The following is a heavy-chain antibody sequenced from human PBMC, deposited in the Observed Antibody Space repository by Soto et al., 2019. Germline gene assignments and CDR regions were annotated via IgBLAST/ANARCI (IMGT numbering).Heavy chain of an antibody. J-gene: IGHJ4*02. V-gene: IGHV1-18*01. CDR2: ISVYNGNT. Sequence: ASVKVSCKASGYTFTNYGITWVRQAPGQGLEWMGWISVYNGNTKYGQKFRDRVTMTTDTSTTTAYMELRSLRSDDTAVYYCAKEFSQTSGGYSFDYWGQGTLGTGSS. CDR3: AKEFSQTSGGYSFDY. CDR1: GYTFTNYG.